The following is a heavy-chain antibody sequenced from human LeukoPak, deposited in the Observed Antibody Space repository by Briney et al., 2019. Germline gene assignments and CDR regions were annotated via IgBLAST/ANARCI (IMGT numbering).Heavy chain of an antibody. Sequence: SETLSLTCAVYGGSFSGYYWSWIRQPPGKGLEWIGEINHSGSTNYNPSLKSRVTLSVDTSKNQFSLKLSSVTAADTAVYYCARRWLHRKGFDYWGQGTLVTVSS. CDR1: GGSFSGYY. V-gene: IGHV4-34*01. CDR2: INHSGST. D-gene: IGHD5-24*01. J-gene: IGHJ4*02. CDR3: ARRWLHRKGFDY.